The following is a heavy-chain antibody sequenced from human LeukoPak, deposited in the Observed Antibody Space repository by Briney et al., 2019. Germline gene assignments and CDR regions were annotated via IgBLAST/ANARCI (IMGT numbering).Heavy chain of an antibody. Sequence: SETLSLTCTVSGGSISSYYWSWIRQPAGKGLEWIGRIYTSGSTNYNPSLKSRVTMSVDTSKNQFSLKLSSVTAADTAVCYCARGQGVVPAAIETPGYYYYYMDVWGKGTTVTISS. D-gene: IGHD2-2*01. CDR2: IYTSGST. CDR1: GGSISSYY. V-gene: IGHV4-4*07. J-gene: IGHJ6*03. CDR3: ARGQGVVPAAIETPGYYYYYMDV.